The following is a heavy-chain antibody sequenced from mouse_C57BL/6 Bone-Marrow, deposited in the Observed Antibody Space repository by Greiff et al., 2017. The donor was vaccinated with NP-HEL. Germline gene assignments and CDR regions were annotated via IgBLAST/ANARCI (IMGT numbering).Heavy chain of an antibody. D-gene: IGHD2-4*01. V-gene: IGHV5-12*01. CDR1: GFTFSDYY. CDR3: ARPLYDYGYAMDY. J-gene: IGHJ4*01. Sequence: EVKVVESGGGLVQPGGSLKLSCAASGFTFSDYYMYWVRQTPEKRLEWVAYLSNGGGSTYYPDTVKWRFTISRDNAKNTLYLQMSRLKSEDTAMYYCARPLYDYGYAMDYWGQGTSVTVSS. CDR2: LSNGGGST.